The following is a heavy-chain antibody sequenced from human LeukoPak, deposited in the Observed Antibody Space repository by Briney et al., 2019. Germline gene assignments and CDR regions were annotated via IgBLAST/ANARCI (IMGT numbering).Heavy chain of an antibody. Sequence: ASVKVSCKASGYTFTTYDITWVRQATGQGLEWMGWMNPNSGDTAYAQKFQGRVAMTRDASISTAYMELSRLRSDDTAVYYCARGIRYDFWSGANKNYGMDVWGQGTTVTVSS. CDR1: GYTFTTYD. J-gene: IGHJ6*02. CDR2: MNPNSGDT. CDR3: ARGIRYDFWSGANKNYGMDV. V-gene: IGHV1-8*01. D-gene: IGHD3-3*01.